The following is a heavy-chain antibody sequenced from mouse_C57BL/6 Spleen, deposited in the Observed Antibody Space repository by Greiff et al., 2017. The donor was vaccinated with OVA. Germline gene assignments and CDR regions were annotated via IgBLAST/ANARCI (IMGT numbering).Heavy chain of an antibody. CDR3: ARRGLRRDFDY. V-gene: IGHV1-19*01. D-gene: IGHD2-4*01. Sequence: EVQLQQSGPVLVKPGASVKMSCKASGYTFTDYYMNWVKQSHGKSLEWIGVINPYNGGTSYNQKFKGKATLTIDKSSSTAYLELISLTSEDAAVYYCARRGLRRDFDYWGQGTTLTVAS. CDR2: INPYNGGT. J-gene: IGHJ2*01. CDR1: GYTFTDYY.